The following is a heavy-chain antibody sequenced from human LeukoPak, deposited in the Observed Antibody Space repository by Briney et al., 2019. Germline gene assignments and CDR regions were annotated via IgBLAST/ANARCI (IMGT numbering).Heavy chain of an antibody. Sequence: GGSLRLSCAASGFIFSSYGMHWVRQAPGKGLEWVAVISYDGSNKYYADSVKGRFTISRDNSKNTLYLQMNSLRAEDTAVYYCAKEDYYGSGSYIDYWGQGTLVTVSS. D-gene: IGHD3-10*01. J-gene: IGHJ4*02. CDR1: GFIFSSYG. CDR2: ISYDGSNK. CDR3: AKEDYYGSGSYIDY. V-gene: IGHV3-30*18.